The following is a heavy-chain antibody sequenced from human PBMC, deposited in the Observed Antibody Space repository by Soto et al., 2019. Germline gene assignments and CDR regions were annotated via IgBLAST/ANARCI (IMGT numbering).Heavy chain of an antibody. V-gene: IGHV3-23*01. CDR1: GFIISEYA. Sequence: EVKLLESGGDLVQPGGSLRLSCVASGFIISEYAMNWVRQAPGEGLEWVSTISKDGQNTHYADSVRGRFTISRDVSKNTLYLQMNSLSPEDAAVYYCAKDPSTGSADYWGQGTLVTVSS. CDR2: ISKDGQNT. J-gene: IGHJ4*02. D-gene: IGHD1-1*01. CDR3: AKDPSTGSADY.